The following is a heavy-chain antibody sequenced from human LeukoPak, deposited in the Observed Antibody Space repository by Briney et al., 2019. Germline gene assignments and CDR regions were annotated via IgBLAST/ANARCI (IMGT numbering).Heavy chain of an antibody. J-gene: IGHJ5*02. CDR3: ARPYNWNYFWFDP. CDR1: GYTFTGYY. Sequence: GASVKVSCKASGYTFTGYYMHWVRQAPGQGLEWMGWINPNSGGTNYAQKFQGRATMTRDTSISTAYMELSRLRSDDTAVYYCARPYNWNYFWFDPWGQGTLVTVSS. D-gene: IGHD1-7*01. V-gene: IGHV1-2*02. CDR2: INPNSGGT.